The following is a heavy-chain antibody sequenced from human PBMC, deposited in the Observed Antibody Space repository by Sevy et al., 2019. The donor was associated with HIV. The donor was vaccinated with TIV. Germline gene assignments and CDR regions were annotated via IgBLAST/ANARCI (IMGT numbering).Heavy chain of an antibody. D-gene: IGHD3-22*01. CDR2: IKSKTDGGTT. CDR1: GFTFSNAW. V-gene: IGHV3-15*01. Sequence: GGSLRLSCAASGFTFSNAWMSWVRQAPGKGLEWVGRIKSKTDGGTTDYAAPVKGRFTISRDDSKNTLYLQLNSLKTEDTAVYYCTIAPPPYYYHISGYYYVEYFQHWGQGTLVTVSS. CDR3: TIAPPPYYYHISGYYYVEYFQH. J-gene: IGHJ1*01.